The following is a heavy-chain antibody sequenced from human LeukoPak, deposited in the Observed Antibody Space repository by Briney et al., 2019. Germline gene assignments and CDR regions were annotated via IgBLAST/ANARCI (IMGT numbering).Heavy chain of an antibody. CDR2: INAGNGNT. D-gene: IGHD6-13*01. Sequence: ASVKVSCKASGYTFTNYAVHWVRQAPGQRLEWMGWINAGNGNTKYSQKFQDRVTITRDTSASTAYMELSSLRSEDTAVYYCARDQSSSSWFHFDYWGQGTLVTVSS. CDR1: GYTFTNYA. V-gene: IGHV1-3*01. CDR3: ARDQSSSSWFHFDY. J-gene: IGHJ4*02.